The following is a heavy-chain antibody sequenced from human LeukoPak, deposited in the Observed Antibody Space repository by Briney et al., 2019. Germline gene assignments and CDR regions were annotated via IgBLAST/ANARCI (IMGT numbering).Heavy chain of an antibody. CDR2: INHSGST. Sequence: SSETLSLTCAVYGGSFSGYYWSWIRQPPGKGLEWIGEINHSGSTNYNPSLKSRVTISVDTSKNQFSLKLSSVTAADTAVYYCSRAAYYYYYGMDVWGQGTTVTVSS. CDR3: SRAAYYYYYGMDV. J-gene: IGHJ6*02. CDR1: GGSFSGYY. V-gene: IGHV4-34*01.